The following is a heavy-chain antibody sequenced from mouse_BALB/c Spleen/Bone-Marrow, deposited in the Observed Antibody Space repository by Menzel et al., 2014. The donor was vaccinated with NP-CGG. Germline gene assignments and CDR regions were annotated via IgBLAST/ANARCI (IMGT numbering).Heavy chain of an antibody. Sequence: EVQLQQSGAELVKPGASVKLSRTASGFNIKDTYMYWVKQRPEQGLEWIGRIDPANGNTKYDPKFQGKATVTADTSSNTAYLQLSSLTSEDTAVYYCASYYYGSSRFAYWGQGTLVTVSA. CDR1: GFNIKDTY. CDR3: ASYYYGSSRFAY. D-gene: IGHD1-1*01. V-gene: IGHV14-3*02. J-gene: IGHJ3*01. CDR2: IDPANGNT.